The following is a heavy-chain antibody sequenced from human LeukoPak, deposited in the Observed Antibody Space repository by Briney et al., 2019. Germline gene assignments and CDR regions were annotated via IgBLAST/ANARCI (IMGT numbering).Heavy chain of an antibody. CDR1: GYTFTSYY. Sequence: ASVKVSCKASGYTFTSYYVHWVRQAPGQGLEWMGWVSSYNAKTNYAQNLQDRVTMTTDTSTSTVYMEPRSLRSDDTALYYCARGDTFLPTHYFDPWGQGTLVTVSS. V-gene: IGHV1-18*04. CDR2: VSSYNAKT. J-gene: IGHJ5*02. CDR3: ARGDTFLPTHYFDP. D-gene: IGHD2/OR15-2a*01.